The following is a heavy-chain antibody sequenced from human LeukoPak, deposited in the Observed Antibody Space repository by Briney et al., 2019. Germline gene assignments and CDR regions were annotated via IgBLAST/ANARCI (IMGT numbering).Heavy chain of an antibody. V-gene: IGHV3-53*01. J-gene: IGHJ4*02. CDR3: ATNWNDPPLGYFDY. CDR2: IYSDNT. D-gene: IGHD1-20*01. Sequence: GGSLRLSCTVSGFTVSSNSMSWVRQAPGKGLEWVSFIYSDNTHYSDSVKGRFTISRDNSKNSLYLQMNSLSAEDTALYYCATNWNDPPLGYFDYWGQGTLVTVSS. CDR1: GFTVSSNS.